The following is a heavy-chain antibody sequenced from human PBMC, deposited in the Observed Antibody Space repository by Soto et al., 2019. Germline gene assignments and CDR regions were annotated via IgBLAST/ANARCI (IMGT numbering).Heavy chain of an antibody. CDR2: ISYDGSNK. CDR3: ARDWGHRATFDY. J-gene: IGHJ4*02. V-gene: IGHV3-30-3*01. CDR1: GFTFSSYA. D-gene: IGHD3-16*01. Sequence: QVQLVESGGGVVQPGRSLRLSCAASGFTFSSYAMHWVRQAPGKGLEWVAVISYDGSNKYYADSVKGRFTISRDNSKNTLYLQMNSLRAEDTAVYYCARDWGHRATFDYWGQGALVTVSS.